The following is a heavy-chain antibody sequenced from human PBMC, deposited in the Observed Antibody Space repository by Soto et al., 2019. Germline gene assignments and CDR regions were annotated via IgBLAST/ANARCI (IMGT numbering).Heavy chain of an antibody. CDR3: AARGSSTSYMDV. Sequence: LGGSLRLSCAASGFTFSSYAMSWVRQAPGKGLECVSAISGSGGSTYYADSVKGRFTISRDNSKNTLYLQMNSLRAEDTAVYYCAARGSSTSYMDVWGKGTTVTVSS. CDR1: GFTFSSYA. V-gene: IGHV3-23*01. J-gene: IGHJ6*03. CDR2: ISGSGGST. D-gene: IGHD6-6*01.